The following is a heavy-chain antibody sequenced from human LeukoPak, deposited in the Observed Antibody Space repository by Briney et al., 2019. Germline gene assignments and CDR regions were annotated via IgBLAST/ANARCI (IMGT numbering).Heavy chain of an antibody. Sequence: ASVKVSFKASGYTFTGHYMHWVRQAPGQGLEWMGWIDPNSSNTNYAQKFQGRVTMTRDTSISTANMELTRLTSDDTAVYYCARDPPEAAKGIDIWGQGTMVTVSS. D-gene: IGHD3-10*01. J-gene: IGHJ3*02. CDR2: IDPNSSNT. CDR3: ARDPPEAAKGIDI. V-gene: IGHV1-2*02. CDR1: GYTFTGHY.